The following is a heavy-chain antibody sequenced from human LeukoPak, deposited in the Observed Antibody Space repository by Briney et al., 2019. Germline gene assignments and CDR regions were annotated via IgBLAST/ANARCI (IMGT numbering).Heavy chain of an antibody. J-gene: IGHJ4*02. D-gene: IGHD2-2*03. CDR2: INPSGGST. CDR1: GYTFTSYY. Sequence: APVKVSCKASGYTFTSYYMHWVRQAPGQGLEWMGIINPSGGSTSYAQKFQGRVTMTRDTSTSTVYMELSSLRSEDTAVYYCVRDGYCSSTSCLVQFDYWGQGTLVTVSS. V-gene: IGHV1-46*01. CDR3: VRDGYCSSTSCLVQFDY.